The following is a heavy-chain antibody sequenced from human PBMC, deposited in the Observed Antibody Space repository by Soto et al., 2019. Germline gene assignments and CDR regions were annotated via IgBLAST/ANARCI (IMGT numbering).Heavy chain of an antibody. J-gene: IGHJ2*01. V-gene: IGHV4-34*01. CDR1: GGTFSGYY. CDR3: ARGSLVRDWYFDL. CDR2: INHSGST. D-gene: IGHD6-13*01. Sequence: SETLSLTYAVYGGTFSGYYWSWIRQPPGKGLEWIGEINHSGSTNYNPSLKSRVTISVDTSKNQFSLKLSSVTAADTAVYYCARGSLVRDWYFDLWGRGTLVTVSS.